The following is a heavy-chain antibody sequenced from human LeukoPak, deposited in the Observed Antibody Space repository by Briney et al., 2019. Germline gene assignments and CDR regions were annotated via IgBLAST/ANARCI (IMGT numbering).Heavy chain of an antibody. CDR3: AKGVRVDYYDSSGRCFDY. D-gene: IGHD3-22*01. CDR2: INPNSGGT. CDR1: GYTFTGYY. Sequence: ASVKVSCKASGYTFTGYYMHWVRQAPGQGLEWMGWINPNSGGTNYAQKFQGWVTMTRDTSISTAYMELSRLRSDDTAVYYCAKGVRVDYYDSSGRCFDYWGQGTLVTVSS. J-gene: IGHJ4*02. V-gene: IGHV1-2*04.